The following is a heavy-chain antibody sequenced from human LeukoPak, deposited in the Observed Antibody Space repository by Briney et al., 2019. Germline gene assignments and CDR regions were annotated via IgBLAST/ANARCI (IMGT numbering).Heavy chain of an antibody. CDR3: ARDHPDFYDSSGYQIDY. J-gene: IGHJ4*02. V-gene: IGHV1-18*01. Sequence: ASVKVSCKASGYNFTSYGISWVRQAPGQGLEWMGWISAYNGNTNYAQKLQGRVTMTTDTSTSTAYMELRSLRSDDTAVYYCARDHPDFYDSSGYQIDYWGQGTLVTVSS. CDR2: ISAYNGNT. CDR1: GYNFTSYG. D-gene: IGHD3-22*01.